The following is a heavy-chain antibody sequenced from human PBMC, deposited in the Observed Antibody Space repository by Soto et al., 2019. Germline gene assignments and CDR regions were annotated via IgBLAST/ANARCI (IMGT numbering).Heavy chain of an antibody. CDR1: GCTVSGDA. CDR3: AKESVVVPAAIINYLAY. V-gene: IGHV3-23*01. D-gene: IGHD2-2*02. J-gene: IGHJ4*02. Sequence: GGSVRLCGAACGCTVSGDAMSFVRQAPGKGLEWVSAISGSGGSTYYADSVKGRFTISRDNSKNTLYLQMNSLRAEDTAVYYCAKESVVVPAAIINYLAYWGQGTLVPVSS. CDR2: ISGSGGST.